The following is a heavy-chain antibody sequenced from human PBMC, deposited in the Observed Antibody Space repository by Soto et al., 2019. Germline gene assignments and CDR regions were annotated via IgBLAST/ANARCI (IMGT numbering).Heavy chain of an antibody. V-gene: IGHV1-2*04. CDR1: GYTFTGYY. J-gene: IGHJ6*04. CDR2: INPNSGGT. Sequence: ASVKVSCKASGYTFTGYYMHWVRQAPGQGLEWMGWINPNSGGTNYAQKFQGWVTMTRDTSISTAYMELSRLRSDDTAVYYCARDPFRFFFFTSAPPPHSPPSHLDVWAKGTTVTVSS. CDR3: ARDPFRFFFFTSAPPPHSPPSHLDV. D-gene: IGHD2-2*01.